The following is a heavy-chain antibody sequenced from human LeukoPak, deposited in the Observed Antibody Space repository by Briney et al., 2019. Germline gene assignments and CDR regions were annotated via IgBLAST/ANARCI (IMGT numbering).Heavy chain of an antibody. V-gene: IGHV3-21*01. CDR2: ISSSSSYI. Sequence: GGSLRLPCAGSGFNFNSYSMNWVRQAPGKGLEWVSSISSSSSYIYYADSVKGRFTISRDNAKNSLYLQMNSLRAEDTAMYYCARDAGPVLYFYYYYGMDVWGQGTTVTVSS. CDR3: ARDAGPVLYFYYYYGMDV. J-gene: IGHJ6*02. D-gene: IGHD2-8*01. CDR1: GFNFNSYS.